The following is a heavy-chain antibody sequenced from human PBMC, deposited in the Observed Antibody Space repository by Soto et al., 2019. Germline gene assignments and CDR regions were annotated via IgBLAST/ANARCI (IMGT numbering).Heavy chain of an antibody. CDR3: ATGRYYYGSEY. Sequence: QVQLQESGPGLVKPSETLSLSCTVSGGSVSGGSYYWSWIRQSPGKGLEWIGYIYYSGSTNYNPSLKSRLTISVDTSKNQFSLKLSSVTAADTALYYWATGRYYYGSEYWGQGTPVTVSS. V-gene: IGHV4-61*01. CDR1: GGSVSGGSYY. J-gene: IGHJ4*02. D-gene: IGHD3-10*01. CDR2: IYYSGST.